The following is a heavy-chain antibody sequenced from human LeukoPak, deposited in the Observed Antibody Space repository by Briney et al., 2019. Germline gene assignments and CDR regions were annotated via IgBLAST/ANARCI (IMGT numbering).Heavy chain of an antibody. D-gene: IGHD3-3*01. CDR2: IYYSGST. CDR3: ARGLNNRKSGRRFDVFEI. J-gene: IGHJ3*02. CDR1: GGSISSYY. V-gene: IGHV4-59*01. Sequence: PSETLSLTCTVSGGSISSYYWSWIRQPPGKGLEWIGYIYYSGSTNYNPPLKSRVTISVDTSKNQFSLKLSSVTAADTAVYYCARGLNNRKSGRRFDVFEIWGQGTMVTVSS.